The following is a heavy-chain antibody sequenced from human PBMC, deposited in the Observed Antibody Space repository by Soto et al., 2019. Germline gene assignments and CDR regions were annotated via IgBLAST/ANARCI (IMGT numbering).Heavy chain of an antibody. J-gene: IGHJ4*02. V-gene: IGHV1-3*04. CDR1: GYTFTSYA. D-gene: IGHD3-3*01. Sequence: QVQLVQSGAEVKKPGASVKVSCKASGYTFTSYAINWVRQAPGQRLAWMGVVNTGNGNTKYSQKFQGSVTITRDTVAGTAYVDLCSMRSDDTAVYYCARGHCLESCDYLGQGTRVTFAS. CDR3: ARGHCLESCDY. CDR2: VNTGNGNT.